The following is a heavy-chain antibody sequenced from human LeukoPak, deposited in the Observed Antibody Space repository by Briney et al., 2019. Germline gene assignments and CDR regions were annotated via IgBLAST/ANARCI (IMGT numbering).Heavy chain of an antibody. D-gene: IGHD4-17*01. J-gene: IGHJ4*02. CDR2: IYYSGST. V-gene: IGHV4-59*01. Sequence: SETLSLTCAVYGGSFSGYSWTWIRQPPGKGLEWIGYIYYSGSTNYNPSLKSRVTISVDTSKNQFSLKLSSVTATDTAVYFCARVHPYGDSFDYWGQGTLVTVSS. CDR3: ARVHPYGDSFDY. CDR1: GGSFSGYS.